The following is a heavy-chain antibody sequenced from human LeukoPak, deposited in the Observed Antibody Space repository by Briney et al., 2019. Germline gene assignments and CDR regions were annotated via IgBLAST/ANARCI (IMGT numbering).Heavy chain of an antibody. Sequence: NSSETLSLTCTVSGGSISSYYWSWIRQPPGKGLEWIGRIYTSGSITYNPSLKSRVSMSVDTSKNQFSLKLSSVTAADTAVYYCARDSGTTGEVKFDPWGQGTLVTVSS. CDR1: GGSISSYY. J-gene: IGHJ5*02. CDR2: IYTSGSI. CDR3: ARDSGTTGEVKFDP. V-gene: IGHV4-4*07. D-gene: IGHD3-10*01.